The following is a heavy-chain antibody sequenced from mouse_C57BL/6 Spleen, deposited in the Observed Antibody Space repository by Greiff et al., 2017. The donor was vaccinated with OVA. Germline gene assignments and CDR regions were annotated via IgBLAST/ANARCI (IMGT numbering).Heavy chain of an antibody. Sequence: EVQRVESGGGLVQPGGSLSLSCAASGFTFTDYYMSWVRQPPGKALEWLGFIRNKANGYTTEYSASVKGRFTISRDNSQSILYLQMNALRAEDSATYYSARYNDGYHYAMDYWGQGTSVTVSS. CDR2: IRNKANGYTT. CDR1: GFTFTDYY. J-gene: IGHJ4*01. D-gene: IGHD2-3*01. V-gene: IGHV7-3*01. CDR3: ARYNDGYHYAMDY.